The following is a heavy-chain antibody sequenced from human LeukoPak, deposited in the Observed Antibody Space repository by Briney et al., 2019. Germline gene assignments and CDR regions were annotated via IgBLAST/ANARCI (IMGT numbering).Heavy chain of an antibody. D-gene: IGHD3-10*01. CDR1: GFTFSSYE. J-gene: IGHJ6*03. Sequence: GGSLRLSCAASGFTFSSYEMNWVRQAPGKGLEWVSYISSSGSTIYYADSVKGRFTISRDNAKNSLYLQMNSLRAEDTAVYYCARDNPSPHYASGSYGYYYYMDVWGKGTTVTISS. CDR2: ISSSGSTI. CDR3: ARDNPSPHYASGSYGYYYYMDV. V-gene: IGHV3-48*03.